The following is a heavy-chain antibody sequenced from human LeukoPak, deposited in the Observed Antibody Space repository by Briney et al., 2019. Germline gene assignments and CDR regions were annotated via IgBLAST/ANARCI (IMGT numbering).Heavy chain of an antibody. CDR2: ISYDGSNK. D-gene: IGHD3-9*01. CDR3: ARTLAGSDILTGYPGY. J-gene: IGHJ4*02. CDR1: GFTFSSYA. Sequence: GGSLRLSCAASGFTFSSYAMHWVRQAPGKGLEWLAVISYDGSNKYYADSVKGRFTISRDNSKNTLYLQMNSLRAEDTAVYYCARTLAGSDILTGYPGYWGQGTLVTVSS. V-gene: IGHV3-30*04.